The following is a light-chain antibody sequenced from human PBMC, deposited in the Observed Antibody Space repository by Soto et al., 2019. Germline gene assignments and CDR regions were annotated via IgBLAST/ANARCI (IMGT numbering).Light chain of an antibody. CDR3: QQRSNWPWT. CDR2: DAS. J-gene: IGKJ1*01. CDR1: QSVADN. Sequence: EVVMTQSPATLSVSPGERVTLSCRSSQSVADNLAWYQQKPGQAPRLLTYDASNRATGIPARFSGSGSGTDFTLTISSLEPEDFAVYYCQQRSNWPWTFGQGTKVDIK. V-gene: IGKV3-11*01.